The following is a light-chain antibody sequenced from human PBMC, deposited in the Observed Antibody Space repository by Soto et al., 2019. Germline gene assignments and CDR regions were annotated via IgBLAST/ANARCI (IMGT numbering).Light chain of an antibody. CDR3: SSYTSCSAVV. J-gene: IGLJ2*01. CDR2: DVS. V-gene: IGLV2-14*01. CDR1: SSDVGGYNY. Sequence: QSVLTQPASVSGSPGQSITISCTGTSSDVGGYNYVSWYQQHPGKAPKLMIYDVSNRPSGVSNRFAGSKSVNTASLTISGLQAEDGADYYCSSYTSCSAVVFGGGTNLTV.